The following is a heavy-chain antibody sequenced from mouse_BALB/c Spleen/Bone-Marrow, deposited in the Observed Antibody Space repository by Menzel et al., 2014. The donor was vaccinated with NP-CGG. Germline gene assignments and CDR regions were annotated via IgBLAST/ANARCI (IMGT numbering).Heavy chain of an antibody. CDR3: ARLGYYGGFAY. D-gene: IGHD2-3*01. CDR2: INPVSSTI. Sequence: EVQLVESGGGLVQPGGSLKLSCAASGFDFSRYWMSWVRQAPGKGLEWIGEINPVSSTINYTPSLKDKFIISRDNAKNTLYLQMSKVRSEDTALYYCARLGYYGGFAYWGQGTLVTVSA. CDR1: GFDFSRYW. V-gene: IGHV4-1*02. J-gene: IGHJ3*01.